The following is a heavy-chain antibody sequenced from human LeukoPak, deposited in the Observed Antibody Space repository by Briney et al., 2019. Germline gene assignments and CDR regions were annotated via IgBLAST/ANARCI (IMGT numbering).Heavy chain of an antibody. J-gene: IGHJ6*02. D-gene: IGHD3-10*01. CDR2: INHSGST. CDR1: GGSSSGYY. V-gene: IGHV4-34*01. CDR3: ARGYGSGSSYYYYGIDV. Sequence: SETLSLTCAVYGGSSSGYYWSWIRQPPGKGLEWIGEINHSGSTNYNPSLKSRVTISVDTSKNQFSLKLSSVTAADTAVYYCARGYGSGSSYYYYGIDVWGQGTTVTVSS.